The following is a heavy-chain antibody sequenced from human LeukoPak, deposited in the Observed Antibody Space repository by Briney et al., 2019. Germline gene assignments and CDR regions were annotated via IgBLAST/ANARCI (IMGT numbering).Heavy chain of an antibody. CDR3: ARVSEAPAYYYTSGYYYPCY. Sequence: GASVKVSCKASGYTFSAYDINWVRQATGHGLEWMGWMNPNSGNTGFAQKFQGRVTMTRDTSINTAYMELSNLRSEDTAVYYCARVSEAPAYYYTSGYYYPCYWGQGTRVTVSS. V-gene: IGHV1-8*01. CDR2: MNPNSGNT. D-gene: IGHD3-22*01. J-gene: IGHJ4*02. CDR1: GYTFSAYD.